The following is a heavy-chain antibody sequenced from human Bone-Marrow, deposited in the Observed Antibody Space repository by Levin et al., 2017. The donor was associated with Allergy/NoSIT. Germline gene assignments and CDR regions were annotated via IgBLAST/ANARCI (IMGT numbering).Heavy chain of an antibody. J-gene: IGHJ4*02. Sequence: RGESLKISCAASGFTFSDYYMSWIRQAPGKGLEWVSYISSSGSTIYYADSVKGRFTISRDNAKNSLYLQMNSLRAEDTAVYYCARDVGWLQFSLDYWGQGTLVTVSS. CDR1: GFTFSDYY. CDR2: ISSSGSTI. D-gene: IGHD5-24*01. V-gene: IGHV3-11*01. CDR3: ARDVGWLQFSLDY.